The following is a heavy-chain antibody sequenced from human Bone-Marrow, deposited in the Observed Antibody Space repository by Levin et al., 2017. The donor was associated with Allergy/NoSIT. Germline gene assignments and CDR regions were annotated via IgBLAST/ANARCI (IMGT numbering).Heavy chain of an antibody. CDR3: AKDLNYGDYIFYFDY. D-gene: IGHD4-17*01. CDR2: ISDDGSNK. CDR1: GFPFSSYG. V-gene: IGHV3-30*18. Sequence: LSLTCAASGFPFSSYGMHWVRKAPGKGLEWVAVISDDGSNKDYADSVKGRFTISRDNSKNTLYLQMNRLRTEDTAMYHCAKDLNYGDYIFYFDYWGQGTLVTVSS. J-gene: IGHJ4*02.